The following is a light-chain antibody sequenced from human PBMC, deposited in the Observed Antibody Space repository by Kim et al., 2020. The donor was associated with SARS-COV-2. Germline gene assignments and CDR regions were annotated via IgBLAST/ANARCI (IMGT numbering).Light chain of an antibody. CDR1: QSISSW. J-gene: IGKJ1*01. V-gene: IGKV1-5*03. CDR2: KAS. CDR3: QQYKTYWT. Sequence: DIQMTQSPSTLSASVGDRVTITCRASQSISSWLAWYQQKPGKAPKLLIYKASNLESGVPSRFSGSGSGTEFTLTISSLQPDDFATYYCQQYKTYWTFGQGPRWISN.